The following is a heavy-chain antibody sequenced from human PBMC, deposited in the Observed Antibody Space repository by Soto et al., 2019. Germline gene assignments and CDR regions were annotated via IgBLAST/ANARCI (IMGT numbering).Heavy chain of an antibody. J-gene: IGHJ4*02. CDR1: GGSISSSSYY. Sequence: QLQLQESVPGLVKPSETLSLTCTVSGGSISSSSYYWGWIRQPPGKGLEWLGSIYYSGNTYYNPSLKSRVTISVDTAKNQFSLKLISVTAADTAVYYCARQYYFGSGSDYNRPFDFWGQGTLVTVSS. V-gene: IGHV4-39*01. CDR3: ARQYYFGSGSDYNRPFDF. CDR2: IYYSGNT. D-gene: IGHD3-10*01.